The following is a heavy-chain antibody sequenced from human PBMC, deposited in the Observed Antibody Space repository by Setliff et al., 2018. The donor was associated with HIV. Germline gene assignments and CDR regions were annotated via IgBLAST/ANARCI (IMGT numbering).Heavy chain of an antibody. CDR1: GGSFSGHY. CDR2: INHSGST. CDR3: AMVIGWNDAGDY. Sequence: SETLSLTCAVYGGSFSGHYWSGIRQPPGKGPEWIGEINHSGSTNYNPSLKSRVTIAVDTSKNQFSLKLSFVTAADTAVYYCAMVIGWNDAGDYWGRGTLVTVSS. V-gene: IGHV4-34*01. D-gene: IGHD1-1*01. J-gene: IGHJ4*02.